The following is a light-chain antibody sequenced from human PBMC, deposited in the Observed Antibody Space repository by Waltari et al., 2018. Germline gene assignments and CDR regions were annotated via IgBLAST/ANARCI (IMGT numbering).Light chain of an antibody. Sequence: EVVLTQSPATLSLSPGERATLSCRASQSVTGDGYLAWYQQKPGQDPRTLIYDASNRATGIPARFSGSGSGTDFTLSISSLEPEDFAMYYCQLTRSFGQGTRVEIK. CDR2: DAS. J-gene: IGKJ1*01. CDR3: QLTRS. CDR1: QSVTGDGY. V-gene: IGKV3-11*01.